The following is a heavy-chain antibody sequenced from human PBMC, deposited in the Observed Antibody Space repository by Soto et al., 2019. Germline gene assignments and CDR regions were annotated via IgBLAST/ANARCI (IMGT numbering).Heavy chain of an antibody. V-gene: IGHV3-7*03. CDR3: TRPGGYDNPYGMDV. CDR1: GFTFSSYW. J-gene: IGHJ6*02. D-gene: IGHD5-12*01. Sequence: PGGSLRLSCAASGFTFSSYWMSWVRQAPGKGLEWVANIKQDGSEKYYVDSVKGRFTISRDDSKNTAYLQMNSLKTEDTAVYYCTRPGGYDNPYGMDVWGQGTTVTVSS. CDR2: IKQDGSEK.